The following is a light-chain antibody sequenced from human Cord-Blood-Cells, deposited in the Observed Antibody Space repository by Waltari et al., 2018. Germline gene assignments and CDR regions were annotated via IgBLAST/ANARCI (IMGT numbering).Light chain of an antibody. CDR3: QQYNSYSRT. J-gene: IGKJ1*01. Sequence: DIQMTQSPSTLSASVGDRVTITCRASQSISRWLAWDQQKPGKAPKLLIYKASSLESGVPSRFSGSGSGTEFTLTISSLQPDDFATYYCQQYNSYSRTFGQGTKVEIK. CDR1: QSISRW. CDR2: KAS. V-gene: IGKV1-5*03.